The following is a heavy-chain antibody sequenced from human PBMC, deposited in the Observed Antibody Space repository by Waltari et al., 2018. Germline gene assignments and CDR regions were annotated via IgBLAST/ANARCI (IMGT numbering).Heavy chain of an antibody. CDR3: TRGGNYDFWSHRPFVDP. Sequence: QVQLQQWGAGLLKPSETLSRTCAVYGASLSVYYWGWVRQSPGKGLEWIGQIRHPGSTNYNPSLKSRVIISVHTSQNQFSLQLSSVTAADTALYFCTRGGNYDFWSHRPFVDPWGQGTLVSVSS. J-gene: IGHJ5*02. D-gene: IGHD3-3*01. CDR2: IRHPGST. CDR1: GASLSVYY. V-gene: IGHV4-34*01.